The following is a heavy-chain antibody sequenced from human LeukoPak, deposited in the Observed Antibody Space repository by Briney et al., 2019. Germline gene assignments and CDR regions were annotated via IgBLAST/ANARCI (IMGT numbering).Heavy chain of an antibody. CDR1: GYSISSGYY. J-gene: IGHJ4*02. CDR2: IYHSGST. D-gene: IGHD1-14*01. V-gene: IGHV4-38-2*01. CDR3: ARGPRWEPPLGY. Sequence: SETLSLTCAVSGYSISSGYYCGWIRQPPGKGLEWIGSIYHSGSTYYNPSLESRVTISVDTSKNQFSLKLSSVTAADTAVYYCARGPRWEPPLGYWGQGTLVTVSS.